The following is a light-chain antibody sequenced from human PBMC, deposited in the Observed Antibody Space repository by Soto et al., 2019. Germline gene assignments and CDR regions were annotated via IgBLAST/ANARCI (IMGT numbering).Light chain of an antibody. Sequence: QAVVTQEPSLTVSPGGTVTLTCASSTGAVTSGYYPNWFQQKPGQAPRALIYSTSNKQSWTPARFSGSLLGCKAALTLSGVQPEDEAEYYCLLYYGGAQIGVFGGGTKLTVL. CDR3: LLYYGGAQIGV. J-gene: IGLJ2*01. CDR2: STS. CDR1: TGAVTSGYY. V-gene: IGLV7-43*01.